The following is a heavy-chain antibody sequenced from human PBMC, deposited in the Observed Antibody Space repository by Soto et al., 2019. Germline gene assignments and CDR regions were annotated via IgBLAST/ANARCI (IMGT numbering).Heavy chain of an antibody. V-gene: IGHV3-9*01. CDR1: GFTFDDYA. J-gene: IGHJ4*02. CDR3: AISQDRGGRTTFIY. D-gene: IGHD3-16*01. Sequence: PGGSRRLSCAASGFTFDDYAMHWVRQAPGKGLEWVSGISWNSGSIGYADSVKGRFTISRDNAKNSLYLQMNSLRAEDTALYYCAISQDRGGRTTFIYWGQGTQVTV. CDR2: ISWNSGSI.